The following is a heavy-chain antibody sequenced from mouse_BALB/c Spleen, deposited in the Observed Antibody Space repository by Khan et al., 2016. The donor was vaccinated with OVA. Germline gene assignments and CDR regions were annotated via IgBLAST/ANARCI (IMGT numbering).Heavy chain of an antibody. J-gene: IGHJ2*01. CDR3: GNLEDI. V-gene: IGHV2-9*02. Sequence: QVQLKESGPGLVAPSQSLSITCTVSGFSFTSYGVHWVRQPPGKGLEWLGVIWAGGSTTYNSALMSSLSISKDDSKSQVFLKMNSMQTSDTSIFYGGNLEDIWGQGTTLTVSS. D-gene: IGHD1-3*01. CDR2: IWAGGST. CDR1: GFSFTSYG.